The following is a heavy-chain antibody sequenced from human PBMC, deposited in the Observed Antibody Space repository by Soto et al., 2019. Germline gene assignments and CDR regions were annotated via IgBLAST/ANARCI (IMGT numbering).Heavy chain of an antibody. V-gene: IGHV4-39*01. Sequence: SETLSLTCTVSGGSISSSSYYWGWIRQPPGKGLEWIGSIYYSGSTYYNPSLKSRVTISVDTSKNQFSLKLSSVTAADTAVYYCASMVRGVKGCWGQGTLVTVSS. CDR3: ASMVRGVKGC. J-gene: IGHJ4*02. D-gene: IGHD3-10*01. CDR1: GGSISSSSYY. CDR2: IYYSGST.